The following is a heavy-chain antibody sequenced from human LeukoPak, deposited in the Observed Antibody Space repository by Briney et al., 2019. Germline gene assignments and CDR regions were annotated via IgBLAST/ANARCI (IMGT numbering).Heavy chain of an antibody. Sequence: ASVKASCKASGYTITDYYLHWVRQAPGQGLEWMGGIIPIFGAPNYAQKFQGRVTITADESTSTAYMELSSLRSEDTAVYYCARCYDLWSGYYRWLDPWGQGTLVTVSS. CDR1: GYTITDYY. D-gene: IGHD3-3*01. CDR2: IIPIFGAP. CDR3: ARCYDLWSGYYRWLDP. V-gene: IGHV1-69*13. J-gene: IGHJ5*02.